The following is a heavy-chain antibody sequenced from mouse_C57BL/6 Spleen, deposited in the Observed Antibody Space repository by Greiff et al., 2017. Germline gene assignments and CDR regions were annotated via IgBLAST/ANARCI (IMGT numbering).Heavy chain of an antibody. CDR2: IDPANGNT. D-gene: IGHD2-4*01. J-gene: IGHJ4*01. Sequence: VHVKQSVAELVRPGASVKLSCTASGFNIKNTYMHWVKQRPEQGLEWIGRIDPANGNTKYAPKFQGKATITADTSSNTAYLQLSSLTSEDTAIYYCARWDYDESLYAMDYWGQGTSVTVSS. CDR1: GFNIKNTY. V-gene: IGHV14-3*01. CDR3: ARWDYDESLYAMDY.